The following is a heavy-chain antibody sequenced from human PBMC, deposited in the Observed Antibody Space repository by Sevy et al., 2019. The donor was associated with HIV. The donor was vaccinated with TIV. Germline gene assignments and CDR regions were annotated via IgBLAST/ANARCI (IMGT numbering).Heavy chain of an antibody. D-gene: IGHD4-4*01. CDR1: GFTFSSYG. CDR2: IWYDGSKK. Sequence: GGSLRLSCAASGFTFSSYGMHWVRQAPGKGLEWVAVIWYDGSKKYYADSVKGRFTISRDNSKNTLYLQMNSLRAEDTAVYYCARDLGMATVTTSGYYYYYGMDVWGQGTTVTVSS. J-gene: IGHJ6*02. V-gene: IGHV3-33*01. CDR3: ARDLGMATVTTSGYYYYYGMDV.